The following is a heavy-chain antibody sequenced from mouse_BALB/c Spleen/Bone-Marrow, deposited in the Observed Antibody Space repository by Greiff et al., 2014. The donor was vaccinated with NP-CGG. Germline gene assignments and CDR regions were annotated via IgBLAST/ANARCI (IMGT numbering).Heavy chain of an antibody. CDR2: IWSGGST. CDR3: ARNHRGYYFDY. V-gene: IGHV2-2*02. CDR1: GFSLSSYG. J-gene: IGHJ2*01. Sequence: QVQLKESGPGLVQPSQSLSITCTVSGFSLSSYGVHWVRQSQGKGLEWLGVIWSGGSTDYNAAFISRLTISKDNSKSQVFFKMTSLQANDTAIYYCARNHRGYYFDYWGQGTTLTVSS. D-gene: IGHD3-1*01.